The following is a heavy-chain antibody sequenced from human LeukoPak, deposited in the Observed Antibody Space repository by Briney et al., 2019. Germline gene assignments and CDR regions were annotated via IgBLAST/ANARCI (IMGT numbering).Heavy chain of an antibody. J-gene: IGHJ4*02. D-gene: IGHD1-26*01. CDR1: GGSISSGDYY. V-gene: IGHV4-30-4*01. CDR2: IYYSGGT. CDR3: ARVQMGGGTYIFGY. Sequence: SETLSLTCTVSGGSISSGDYYWSWIRQPPGKGLEWIGYIYYSGGTYYNPSLKSRLTISVDTSKNQFSLKLTSVTAADTAIYYCARVQMGGGTYIFGYWGQGTLVTVSS.